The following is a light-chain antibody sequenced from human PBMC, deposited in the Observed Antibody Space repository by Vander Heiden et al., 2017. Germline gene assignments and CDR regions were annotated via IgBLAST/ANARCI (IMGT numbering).Light chain of an antibody. CDR3: QQSFSYPST. V-gene: IGKV1-39*01. Sequence: DIQITQTPSSLSASVGDSVTITCRASQSSNSYVNWYHQKPQKAPKILIYSASNLQRRVPSRFSGSGAGTDITITSSSLQAEDFASYCRQQSFSYPSTFGHGTTVDI. CDR2: SAS. CDR1: QSSNSY. J-gene: IGKJ3*01.